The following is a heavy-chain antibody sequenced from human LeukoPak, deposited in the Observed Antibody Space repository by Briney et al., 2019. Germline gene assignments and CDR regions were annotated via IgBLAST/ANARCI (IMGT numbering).Heavy chain of an antibody. Sequence: PSETLSLTCTVSGGSISSYYWSWIRQPPGKGLEWIGYIYYSGSTNYSPSLKSRVTISVDTSKNQFSLKLSSVTAADTAVYYCASGTTVTTFDYWGQGTLVTVSS. CDR2: IYYSGST. CDR3: ASGTTVTTFDY. J-gene: IGHJ4*02. V-gene: IGHV4-59*08. CDR1: GGSISSYY. D-gene: IGHD4-17*01.